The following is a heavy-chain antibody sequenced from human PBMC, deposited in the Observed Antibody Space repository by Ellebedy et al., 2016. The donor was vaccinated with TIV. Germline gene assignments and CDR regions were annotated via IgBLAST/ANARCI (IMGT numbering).Heavy chain of an antibody. J-gene: IGHJ3*02. CDR2: IIPILAIT. Sequence: AASVKVSCKASGYTFTTYTINWVRQAPGQGLEWMGRIIPILAITNYAQNFQGRVTITADKSTSTAYMELSSLRSEDTAVYYCARAPPPRGDRSADAFDIWGQGTMVTVSS. V-gene: IGHV1-69*02. CDR1: GYTFTTYT. D-gene: IGHD7-27*01. CDR3: ARAPPPRGDRSADAFDI.